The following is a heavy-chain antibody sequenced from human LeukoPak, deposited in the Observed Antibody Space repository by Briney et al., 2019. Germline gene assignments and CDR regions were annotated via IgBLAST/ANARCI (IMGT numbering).Heavy chain of an antibody. Sequence: PSETLSLTCAVYGGSFSGYYWSWIRQPPGKGLEWIGEINHSGSTNYNPSLKSRVTISVDTSKNQFSLKLSSVTAADTAVYYCARHEDHRTFDYWGQGTLVTVSS. J-gene: IGHJ4*02. CDR1: GGSFSGYY. V-gene: IGHV4-34*01. CDR2: INHSGST. D-gene: IGHD1-14*01. CDR3: ARHEDHRTFDY.